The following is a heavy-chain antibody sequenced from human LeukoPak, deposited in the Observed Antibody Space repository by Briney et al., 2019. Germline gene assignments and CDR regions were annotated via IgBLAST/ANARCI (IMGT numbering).Heavy chain of an antibody. D-gene: IGHD3-3*01. Sequence: GGSLRLSCAASGFTFSSYEMNWVRQAPGKGLEWVSYISSSGSTTYYADSVKGRFTISRDNAKNSLYLQMNSLRAEDTAVYYCARTYYDFWSGYFHTQKSGAFDIWGQGTMVTVSS. J-gene: IGHJ3*02. V-gene: IGHV3-48*03. CDR2: ISSSGSTT. CDR3: ARTYYDFWSGYFHTQKSGAFDI. CDR1: GFTFSSYE.